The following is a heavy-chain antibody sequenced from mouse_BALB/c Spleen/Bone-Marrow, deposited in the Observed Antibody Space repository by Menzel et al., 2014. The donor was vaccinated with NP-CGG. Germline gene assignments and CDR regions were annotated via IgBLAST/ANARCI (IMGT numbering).Heavy chain of an antibody. Sequence: VQLQQSGAELVRSGASVKLSCTASGFNIKDYYMHWVKQRPEQDLEWIGWIDPENGDTEYAPKFQGKATMTADTSSNTAYLQLSSLTSEDAAVYYCNGNYYAMDYWGQGTSVTVSS. CDR3: NGNYYAMDY. CDR2: IDPENGDT. V-gene: IGHV14-4*02. CDR1: GFNIKDYY. D-gene: IGHD2-1*01. J-gene: IGHJ4*01.